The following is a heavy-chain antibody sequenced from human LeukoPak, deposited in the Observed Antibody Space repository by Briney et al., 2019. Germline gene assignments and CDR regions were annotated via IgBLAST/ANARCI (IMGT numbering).Heavy chain of an antibody. CDR3: AKSYYYDSSTYYYRPSPFDS. V-gene: IGHV3-53*01. CDR2: IYNGGST. J-gene: IGHJ4*02. D-gene: IGHD3-22*01. Sequence: GGSLRLSCAASGFTVSSNYMRWVRQAPGKGLEWVSVIYNGGSTYYADSVKGRFTISRDNSKNTLYLQMNSLRAEDTAVYYCAKSYYYDSSTYYYRPSPFDSWGQGTLVTVSS. CDR1: GFTVSSNY.